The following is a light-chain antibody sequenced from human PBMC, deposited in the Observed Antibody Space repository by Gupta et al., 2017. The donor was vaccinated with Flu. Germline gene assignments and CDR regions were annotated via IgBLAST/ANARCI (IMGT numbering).Light chain of an antibody. CDR2: GAS. J-gene: IGKJ2*01. CDR1: QSVGSS. CDR3: QQYGASPYT. Sequence: GERASLSFRASQSVGSSLTSYQEKLGDAPRLLIYGASSRATGIPDRFSGSGSGTDFTITISVLEPEDFAVYYCQQYGASPYTLGHRTRLEI. V-gene: IGKV3-20*01.